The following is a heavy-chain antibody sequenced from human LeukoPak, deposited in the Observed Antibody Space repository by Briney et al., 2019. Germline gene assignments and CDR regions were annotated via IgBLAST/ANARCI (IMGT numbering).Heavy chain of an antibody. D-gene: IGHD2-2*01. CDR2: IRYDGSNK. V-gene: IGHV3-30*02. J-gene: IGHJ4*02. Sequence: GGSLRLSCAASGFTFSSYGMHWVRQAPGKGLEWVAFIRYDGSNKYYADSAKGRFTISRDNSKNTLYLQMNSLRAEDTAVYYCAKDQCSSTSCSPFDYWGQGTLVTVSS. CDR3: AKDQCSSTSCSPFDY. CDR1: GFTFSSYG.